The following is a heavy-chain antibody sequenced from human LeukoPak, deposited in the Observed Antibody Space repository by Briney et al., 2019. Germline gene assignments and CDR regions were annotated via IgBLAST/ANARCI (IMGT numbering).Heavy chain of an antibody. D-gene: IGHD1-1*01. CDR1: GYTFTSYG. J-gene: IGHJ6*02. Sequence: GASVKVSCKASGYTFTSYGINWVRQATGQGLEWMGWMNPNSGNTGYAQKFQGRVTMTRNTSISTAYMELSSLRSEDTAVYYCARGLSWTTGYYYYYGMDVWGQGTTVTVSS. CDR3: ARGLSWTTGYYYYYGMDV. V-gene: IGHV1-8*01. CDR2: MNPNSGNT.